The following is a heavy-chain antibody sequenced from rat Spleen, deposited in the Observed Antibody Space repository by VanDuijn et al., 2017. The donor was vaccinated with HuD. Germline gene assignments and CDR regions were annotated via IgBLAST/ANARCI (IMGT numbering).Heavy chain of an antibody. V-gene: IGHV3-3*01. CDR1: GHSITSGYR. Sequence: EVQLQESGPGLVKPSQSLSLTCSVTGHSITSGYRWNWIRKFPGNRLEWMGYINSAGSTIYNPPLESRISITRDTFKNQFFLQVNSVTTEDTATYYCARSDGTHYYLPFANWGQGTVVTVSS. J-gene: IGHJ3*01. CDR3: ARSDGTHYYLPFAN. D-gene: IGHD1-12*02. CDR2: INSAGST.